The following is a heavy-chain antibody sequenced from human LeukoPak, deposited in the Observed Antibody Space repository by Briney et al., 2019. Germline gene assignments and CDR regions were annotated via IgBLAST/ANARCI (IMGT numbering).Heavy chain of an antibody. CDR1: GYTFTNYG. V-gene: IGHV1-18*01. D-gene: IGHD3-3*01. CDR2: ISPNDGET. Sequence: ASVKVSCKASGYTFTNYGITWVRQAPGQGLEWMGWISPNDGETNYAQKFQGRVTMTTDTSTTTAYMEVRTLRSDDTGVYYCARVLEWLFYYYYGMDVWGQGTTVTVSS. J-gene: IGHJ6*02. CDR3: ARVLEWLFYYYYGMDV.